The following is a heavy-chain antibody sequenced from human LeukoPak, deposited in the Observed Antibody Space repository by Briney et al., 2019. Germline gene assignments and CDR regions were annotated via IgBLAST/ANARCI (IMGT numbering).Heavy chain of an antibody. J-gene: IGHJ6*03. CDR1: GGSISSSSYY. CDR3: ARPGRRPCYYCMDV. Sequence: PSETLSLTCTVSGGSISSSSYYWGWIRQPPGKGLEWIGSIYYSGSTYYNPSLKSRVTISVDTSKNQFSLKLSSVTAADTAVYYCARPGRRPCYYCMDVWGKGTTVTVSS. V-gene: IGHV4-39*01. CDR2: IYYSGST.